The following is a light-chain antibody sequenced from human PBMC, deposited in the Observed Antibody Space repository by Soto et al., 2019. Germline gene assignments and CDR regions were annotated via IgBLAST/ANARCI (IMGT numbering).Light chain of an antibody. CDR2: DVS. CDR3: SSYTSSSLYV. J-gene: IGLJ1*01. CDR1: SSDVGGSNY. V-gene: IGLV2-14*01. Sequence: ALAQPASVSGSPGQSITISCTGTSSDVGGSNYVSWYQQLPGKAPKLMIYDVSDRPSGVSNRFSGSKSGNTASLTISGLQAEDEADYYCSSYTSSSLYVFGTGTKVTVL.